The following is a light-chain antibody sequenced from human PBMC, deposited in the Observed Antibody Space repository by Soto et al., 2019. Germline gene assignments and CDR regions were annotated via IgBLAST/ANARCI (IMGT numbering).Light chain of an antibody. CDR1: SSDVGGYNY. V-gene: IGLV2-8*01. Sequence: QSALTQPPSASGSPGQSVTISCTGTSSDVGGYNYVSWYQQHPGKAPKLMIFEVIQRPSGVPDRFSGSKSGNTASLTGSGLQPEDEADYYCSSFAGSNYYVFGTGTKLTVL. CDR2: EVI. CDR3: SSFAGSNYYV. J-gene: IGLJ1*01.